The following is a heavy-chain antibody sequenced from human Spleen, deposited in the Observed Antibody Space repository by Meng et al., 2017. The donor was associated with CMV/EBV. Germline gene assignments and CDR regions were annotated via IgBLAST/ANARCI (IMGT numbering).Heavy chain of an antibody. CDR3: AKAPYSGGFDS. CDR1: GFTFSKLG. D-gene: IGHD3-10*01. CDR2: IWYDGSEE. Sequence: SCTGSGFTFSKLGMHWGRQAPGKGLEWVEVIWYDGSEEYYADNVKGRFTISRDNYRHMLYLHMNNLRAEDTAVYYCAKAPYSGGFDSWGQGTLVTVSS. J-gene: IGHJ4*02. V-gene: IGHV3-33*03.